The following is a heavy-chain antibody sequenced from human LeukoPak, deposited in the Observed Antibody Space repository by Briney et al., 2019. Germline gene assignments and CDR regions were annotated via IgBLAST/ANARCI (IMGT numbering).Heavy chain of an antibody. V-gene: IGHV3-64*01. CDR1: RFTFSNYA. CDR2: ISSNGGNT. D-gene: IGHD1-14*01. CDR3: ARLPVDAFDI. Sequence: PGGSLRLSCAASRFTFSNYAMHWVRQAPGKGLEHVSAISSNGGNTHYANSVKGRFTISRYNSKNTLYLQMGSLRAEDMAVYYCARLPVDAFDIWGQGTMVTVSS. J-gene: IGHJ3*02.